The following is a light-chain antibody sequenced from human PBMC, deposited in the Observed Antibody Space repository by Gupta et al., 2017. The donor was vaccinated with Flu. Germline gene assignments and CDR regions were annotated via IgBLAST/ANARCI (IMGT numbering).Light chain of an antibody. CDR1: QSLVHSNGNTY. V-gene: IGKV2-30*02. CDR2: RVS. CDR3: MQGTHWPT. J-gene: IGKJ1*01. Sequence: DVVMTQSPLFLPVTIGQPASISCRSSQSLVHSNGNTYLTWFKQRPGQSPRRLIYRVSNRDSGVPDRFSGSGSGTDFTLKISRVEAEDVGIYYCMQGTHWPTFGQGTKVEIK.